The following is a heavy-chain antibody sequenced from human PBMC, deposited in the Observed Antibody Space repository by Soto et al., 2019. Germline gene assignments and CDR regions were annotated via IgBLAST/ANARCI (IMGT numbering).Heavy chain of an antibody. J-gene: IGHJ6*04. CDR2: INPSGGST. CDR1: GYTFTSYY. D-gene: IGHD3-3*01. Sequence: ASVKVSCKASGYTFTSYYMHWVRQAPGQGLEWMGIINPSGGSTSYAQKFQGRVTMTRDTSTSTVYMELSSLRSEDTAVYYCARTYDFWSGPQAYYYGMDVWGEGTRVSVCS. CDR3: ARTYDFWSGPQAYYYGMDV. V-gene: IGHV1-46*01.